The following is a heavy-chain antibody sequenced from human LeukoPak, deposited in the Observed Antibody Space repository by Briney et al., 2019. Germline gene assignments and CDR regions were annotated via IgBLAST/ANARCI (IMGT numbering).Heavy chain of an antibody. D-gene: IGHD3-3*01. J-gene: IGHJ4*02. CDR2: ISYDGSNK. V-gene: IGHV3-30-3*01. CDR1: GFTFSSYA. Sequence: GGSLRPSCAASGFTFSSYAMHWVRQAPGKGLEWVAVISYDGSNKYYADSVKGRFTISRDNSKNTLYLQMNSLRAEDTAVYYCARSVWSGYYATDYWGQGTLVTVSS. CDR3: ARSVWSGYYATDY.